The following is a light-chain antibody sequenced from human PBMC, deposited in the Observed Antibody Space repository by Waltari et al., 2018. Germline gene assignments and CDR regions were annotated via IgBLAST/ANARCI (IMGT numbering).Light chain of an antibody. CDR2: WAS. Sequence: DIVLTQSPDSLAVSLCERATIHCKSSQSLLDTSNNKDYLAWYQQKPGQPPQLLFYWASTRNSGVPGRLSGGGSGSDFTLTISGLQADDVAVYYCQQYSGSPLTFGGGTKVEIE. J-gene: IGKJ4*01. CDR1: QSLLDTSNNKDY. V-gene: IGKV4-1*01. CDR3: QQYSGSPLT.